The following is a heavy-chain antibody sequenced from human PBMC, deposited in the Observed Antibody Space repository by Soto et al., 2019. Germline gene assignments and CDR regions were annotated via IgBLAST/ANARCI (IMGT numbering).Heavy chain of an antibody. J-gene: IGHJ5*02. D-gene: IGHD3-10*01. CDR3: ARLGVMVRGISNWFDP. CDR2: IYYIGNT. Sequence: SQTLSLTCTACGECISSYYWGWIRQPPGKGLEWIGCIYYIGNTNYNPSLKSRVTMSVDTSQNQFSLKLTSVTAADTAVYYCARLGVMVRGISNWFDPWGQGTLVTVSS. V-gene: IGHV4-59*01. CDR1: GECISSYY.